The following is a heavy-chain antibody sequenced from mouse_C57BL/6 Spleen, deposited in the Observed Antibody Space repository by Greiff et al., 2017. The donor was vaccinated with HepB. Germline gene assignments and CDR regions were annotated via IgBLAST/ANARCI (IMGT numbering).Heavy chain of an antibody. CDR3: ARHYDYDAMDY. V-gene: IGHV1-76*01. J-gene: IGHJ4*01. CDR1: GYTFTDYY. CDR2: IYPGSGNT. Sequence: QVQLQHSGAELVRPGASVKLSCKASGYTFTDYYINWVKQRPGQGLEWIARIYPGSGNTYYNEKFKGKASLTAEKSSSTAYMQLSSLTSEDSAVYFCARHYDYDAMDYWGQGTSVTVSS. D-gene: IGHD1-1*02.